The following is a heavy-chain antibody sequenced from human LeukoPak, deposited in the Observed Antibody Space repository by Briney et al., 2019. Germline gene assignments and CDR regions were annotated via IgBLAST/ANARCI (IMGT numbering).Heavy chain of an antibody. J-gene: IGHJ4*02. V-gene: IGHV3-23*01. CDR2: ISGSGTNT. D-gene: IGHD5-18*01. CDR3: AKGDKPVIAMVKFDY. Sequence: GGSLRLSCAAFGFTVSSNYMSWVRQAPGKGLEWVSGISGSGTNTYYADSVKGRFTISRDNSKNTLYMQMNSLRAEDTAVYYCAKGDKPVIAMVKFDYWGQGTLVTVSS. CDR1: GFTVSSNY.